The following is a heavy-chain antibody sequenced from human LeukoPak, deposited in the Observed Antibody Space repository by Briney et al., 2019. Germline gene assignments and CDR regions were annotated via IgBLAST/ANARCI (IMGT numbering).Heavy chain of an antibody. CDR2: IKQDGSQK. CDR1: GFTFSNFW. J-gene: IGHJ4*02. D-gene: IGHD6-19*01. V-gene: IGHV3-7*05. Sequence: PSGSLTPSCAASGFTFSNFWMTWVRQAPGKGLEWVAIIKQDGSQKYYVDSVKGRFTISRDNARNSLYLQMNSLRAEDTAVYWAVAGTTYWGPGTLDPVSS. CDR3: VAGTTY.